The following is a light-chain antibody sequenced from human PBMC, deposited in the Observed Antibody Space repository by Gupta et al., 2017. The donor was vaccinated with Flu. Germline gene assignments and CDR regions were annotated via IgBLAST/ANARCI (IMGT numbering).Light chain of an antibody. Sequence: QSALTQPRSVSGSPGQSVTIYCTGASSDIGAYNYVSWYQQHPGKAPQLMIYDVSQRPSGVPDRFSGSKSGNTASLTISGLQAEDESDYYCCSYAGSYLWVFGGGTKLTVL. CDR1: SSDIGAYNY. CDR3: CSYAGSYLWV. CDR2: DVS. V-gene: IGLV2-11*01. J-gene: IGLJ3*02.